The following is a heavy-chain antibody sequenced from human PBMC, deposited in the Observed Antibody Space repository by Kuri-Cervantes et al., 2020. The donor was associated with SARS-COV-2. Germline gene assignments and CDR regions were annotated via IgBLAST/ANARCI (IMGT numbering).Heavy chain of an antibody. CDR1: GFTFSSYW. CDR2: IKQDGSEK. J-gene: IGHJ3*01. CDR3: ARDGGKQWLVPIDAFDV. V-gene: IGHV3-7*01. D-gene: IGHD6-19*01. Sequence: GESLKISCAASGFTFSSYWMSWVRQAPGKGLEWVANIKQDGSEKYYVDSVKGRFTISRDNAKNSLYLQMNSLRAEDTAIYYCARDGGKQWLVPIDAFDVWGQGTVVTVSS.